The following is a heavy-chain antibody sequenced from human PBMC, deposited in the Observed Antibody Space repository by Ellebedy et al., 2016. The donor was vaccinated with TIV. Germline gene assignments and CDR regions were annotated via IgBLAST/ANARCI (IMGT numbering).Heavy chain of an antibody. V-gene: IGHV3-7*03. Sequence: PGGSLRLSCAASGFTFSSNWMSGVRQTPGKGLEWVAYIKQDGSEKYYVDSVKGRFTISRDNAKNSLYLQMNSLRAEDTAVYYCARGRSFNWGQGTLVTVSS. CDR1: GFTFSSNW. D-gene: IGHD3-10*01. CDR3: ARGRSFN. CDR2: IKQDGSEK. J-gene: IGHJ4*02.